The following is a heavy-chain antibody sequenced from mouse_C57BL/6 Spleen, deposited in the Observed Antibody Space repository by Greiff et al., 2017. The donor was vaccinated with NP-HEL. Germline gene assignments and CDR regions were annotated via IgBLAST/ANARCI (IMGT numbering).Heavy chain of an antibody. V-gene: IGHV7-3*01. D-gene: IGHD2-2*01. J-gene: IGHJ3*01. CDR3: ARDGYPFAY. CDR2: IRNKANGYTT. CDR1: GFTFTDYY. Sequence: EVQVVESGGGLVQPGGSLSLSCAASGFTFTDYYMSWVRQPPGKALEWLGFIRNKANGYTTEYSASVKGRFTISRDNSQSILYLQMNALRAEDSATYYCARDGYPFAYWGQGTLVTVSA.